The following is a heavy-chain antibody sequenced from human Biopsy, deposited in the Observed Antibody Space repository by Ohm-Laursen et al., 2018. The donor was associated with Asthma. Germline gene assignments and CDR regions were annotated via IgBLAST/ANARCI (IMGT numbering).Heavy chain of an antibody. D-gene: IGHD5-12*01. V-gene: IGHV3-30*18. CDR1: GFTFSSYG. Sequence: SLRLSCAASGFTFSSYGMHWVRQAPGKGLEWVAVISYDGSSIYYADSVKGRFTISRDNSKNTLSLQMNSLTAEDTAVYYCAKEGVDGTHIEDWGQGTLVTVSS. J-gene: IGHJ4*02. CDR2: ISYDGSSI. CDR3: AKEGVDGTHIED.